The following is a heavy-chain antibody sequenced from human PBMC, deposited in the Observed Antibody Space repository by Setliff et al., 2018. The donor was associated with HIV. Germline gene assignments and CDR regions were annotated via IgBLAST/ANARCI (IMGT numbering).Heavy chain of an antibody. Sequence: ASVKVSCKASGYTFTDYHMHWVRQAPGQGLEWMGIINPSGGSTSYALKFQDRVTMTRDTSTSTVYMEMRSLTSEDTAMYCCARWGRGFGYWGQGTLVTVSS. D-gene: IGHD3-10*01. CDR3: ARWGRGFGY. V-gene: IGHV1-46*01. J-gene: IGHJ4*02. CDR2: INPSGGST. CDR1: GYTFTDYH.